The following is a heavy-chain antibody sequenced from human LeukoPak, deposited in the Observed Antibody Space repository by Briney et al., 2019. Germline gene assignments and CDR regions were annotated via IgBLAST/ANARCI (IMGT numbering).Heavy chain of an antibody. CDR3: AKGVTTYPPPATADY. CDR1: GFPFSNFA. J-gene: IGHJ4*02. D-gene: IGHD4-17*01. Sequence: GSLILSCAASGFPFSNFAMNWVRQAPGKGLEWVSSISGSGLYTYYADSVKGRFTMSRDNSKNTLYLQMNSLRGEDTAVYYCAKGVTTYPPPATADYWGQGTLVTVSS. V-gene: IGHV3-23*01. CDR2: ISGSGLYT.